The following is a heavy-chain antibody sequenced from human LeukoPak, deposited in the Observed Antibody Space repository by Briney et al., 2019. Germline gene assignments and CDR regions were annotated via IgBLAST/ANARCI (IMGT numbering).Heavy chain of an antibody. D-gene: IGHD2-8*01. V-gene: IGHV4-34*01. Sequence: PSETLSLTCAVYGGSFSGYYWSWIRQPPGKGLEWIGEINHSGSTNYNPSLKSRVTISVDTSKNQFSLKLSSVTAADTAVYYCARRNGNYYFDYWGQGTLVTVSS. CDR3: ARRNGNYYFDY. CDR1: GGSFSGYY. J-gene: IGHJ4*02. CDR2: INHSGST.